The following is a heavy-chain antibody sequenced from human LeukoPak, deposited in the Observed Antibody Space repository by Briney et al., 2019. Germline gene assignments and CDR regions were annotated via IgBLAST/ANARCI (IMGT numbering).Heavy chain of an antibody. J-gene: IGHJ4*02. CDR2: ISYDGSNK. CDR1: GFTFSSYG. Sequence: GGSLRLSCAASGFTFSSYGMHWVRQAPGKGLEWVAVISYDGSNKYYADSVKGRFTISRDNSKNTLYLQMNSLRAEDTAVYYCAKDRFVAAAGIDYWGQGTLVTVSS. D-gene: IGHD6-13*01. V-gene: IGHV3-30*18. CDR3: AKDRFVAAAGIDY.